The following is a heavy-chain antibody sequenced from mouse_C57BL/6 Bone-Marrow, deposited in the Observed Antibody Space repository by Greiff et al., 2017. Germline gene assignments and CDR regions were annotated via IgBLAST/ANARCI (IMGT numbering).Heavy chain of an antibody. D-gene: IGHD5-1*01. CDR2: FHPYNDDT. V-gene: IGHV1-47*01. J-gene: IGHJ2*01. CDR1: GYTFTTYP. Sequence: VKLLESGAELVKPGASVQMSCKASGYTFTTYPIEWMKQNHGKSLEWIGNFHPYNDDTKYNEKFKGKATLTVEKSSHTVYLELSRLTSDDSAVYYCARSSTFFYYFDYWGQGTTLTVSS. CDR3: ARSSTFFYYFDY.